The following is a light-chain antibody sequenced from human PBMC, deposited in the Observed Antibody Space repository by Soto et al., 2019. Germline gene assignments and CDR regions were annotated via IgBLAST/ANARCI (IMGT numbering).Light chain of an antibody. J-gene: IGKJ5*01. V-gene: IGKV3-20*01. Sequence: IVLTQSPGTLSVSPGGRATLSCRASERISIDSLGWLQQKPGQAPRLLIFATSSRATGIPGRFTGSGSGTDYTLTISRLEPEDFAVFYCQQYGSSITFGQGTRLEIK. CDR3: QQYGSSIT. CDR1: ERISIDS. CDR2: ATS.